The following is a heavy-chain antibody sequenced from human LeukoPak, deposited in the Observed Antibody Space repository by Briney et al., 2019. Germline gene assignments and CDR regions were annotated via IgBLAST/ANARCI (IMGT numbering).Heavy chain of an antibody. CDR3: TKDPNGDYVGAFDP. Sequence: GGSLRLTCAASELHAMTWVRQGPGKGLEWVSAISRSGGSTYYADSVKGRFTISRDKSNNTMYLQMNSLRAEDTAVYYCTKDPNGDYVGAFDPWGQGTLVTVSS. CDR1: ELHA. V-gene: IGHV3-23*01. CDR2: ISRSGGST. J-gene: IGHJ5*02. D-gene: IGHD4-17*01.